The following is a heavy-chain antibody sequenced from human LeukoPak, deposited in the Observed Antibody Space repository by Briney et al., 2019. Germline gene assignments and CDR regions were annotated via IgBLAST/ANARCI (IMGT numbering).Heavy chain of an antibody. CDR3: ARRKFSSGWSPNEFYFDY. D-gene: IGHD6-13*01. CDR2: ISSDSSII. CDR1: GFTFSDYY. Sequence: GGSLRLSCAASGFTFSDYYMSWIRQAPGKGLEWVSYISSDSSIIYHVHSVKGRFTISRDNAKNSLYLQMNSLRAEDTAVYYCARRKFSSGWSPNEFYFDYWGQGTLVTVSS. J-gene: IGHJ4*02. V-gene: IGHV3-11*01.